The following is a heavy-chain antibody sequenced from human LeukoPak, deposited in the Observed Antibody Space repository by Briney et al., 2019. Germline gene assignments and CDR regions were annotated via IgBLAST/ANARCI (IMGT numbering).Heavy chain of an antibody. V-gene: IGHV1-18*01. CDR3: ARDRDDSSGYYVNWFDP. J-gene: IGHJ5*02. CDR2: ISAYNGNT. CDR1: GYTFTSYG. Sequence: GASVKVSCKASGYTFTSYGISWVRQAPGQGLEWMGWISAYNGNTNYVQKLQGRVTMTTDTSTSTAYMELRSLRSDDTAVYYCARDRDDSSGYYVNWFDPWGQGTLVTVSS. D-gene: IGHD3-22*01.